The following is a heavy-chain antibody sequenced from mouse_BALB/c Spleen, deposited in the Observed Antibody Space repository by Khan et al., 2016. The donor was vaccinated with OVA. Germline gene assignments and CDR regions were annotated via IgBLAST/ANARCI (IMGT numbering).Heavy chain of an antibody. CDR2: ISYSGNT. D-gene: IGHD1-1*01. Sequence: FLEPGPGLVKPSQSLSLTCTVTGYSITSDYAWNWIRQFPGNKLEWMGYISYSGNTKYNPSLKSRIYITRDTSKNQFFLQLNSVTIEDTATYYCARVYGGDFDYWGQGTTLTVSS. V-gene: IGHV3-2*02. J-gene: IGHJ2*01. CDR3: ARVYGGDFDY. CDR1: GYSITSDYA.